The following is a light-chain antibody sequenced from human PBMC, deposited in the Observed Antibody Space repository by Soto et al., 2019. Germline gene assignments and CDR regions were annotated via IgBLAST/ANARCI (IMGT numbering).Light chain of an antibody. CDR1: QRVSSN. CDR3: QQLNSYPLT. CDR2: GAS. Sequence: EIVMTQSPATLSVSPGERANLSCRASQRVSSNLAWYQQKPGQAPRLLLYGASTRATGIPARFSGSGSGTEFTLTISILQSEDFAVYYCQQLNSYPLTFGQGNKVELK. J-gene: IGKJ1*01. V-gene: IGKV3-15*01.